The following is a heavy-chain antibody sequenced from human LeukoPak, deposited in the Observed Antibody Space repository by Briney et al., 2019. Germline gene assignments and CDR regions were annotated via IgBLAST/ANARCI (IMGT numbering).Heavy chain of an antibody. V-gene: IGHV4-4*02. D-gene: IGHD3-22*01. CDR1: GGSISSVYW. Sequence: SGTLSLTCAVSGGSISSVYWSTWVRQPPGKGLEWIGEIDDSGSTNYNPSLKSRVTISVDKSKNQFSLSLTSVTAADTAVYYCARSTRYYDKDYWGQGTLVTVSS. CDR3: ARSTRYYDKDY. J-gene: IGHJ4*02. CDR2: IDDSGST.